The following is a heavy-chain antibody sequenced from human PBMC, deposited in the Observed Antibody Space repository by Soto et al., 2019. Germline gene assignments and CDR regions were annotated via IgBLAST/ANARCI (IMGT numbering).Heavy chain of an antibody. CDR2: IYHSGST. D-gene: IGHD3-10*01. Sequence: SETLSLTCVVSGGSISSTNWWTWVRQTPGKGLEWIGYIYHSGSTYYNPSLKSRVTISVDRSKNQFSLKLSSVTAADTAVYYCAGHYGSGSYWNYFDYWGQGTLVTVSS. J-gene: IGHJ4*02. CDR3: AGHYGSGSYWNYFDY. CDR1: GGSISSTNW. V-gene: IGHV4-4*02.